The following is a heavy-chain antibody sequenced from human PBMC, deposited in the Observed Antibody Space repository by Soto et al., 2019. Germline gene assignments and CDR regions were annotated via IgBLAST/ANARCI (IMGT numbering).Heavy chain of an antibody. CDR1: GFTFSSYW. CDR2: INSDGSST. D-gene: IGHD4-4*01. V-gene: IGHV3-74*03. J-gene: IGHJ2*01. CDR3: ARAWLQLNWYFEL. Sequence: EVQLVESGGGLVQPGGSLRLSCAASGFTFSSYWMHWVRQAPGKGLVWVSRINSDGSSTTYADSVKGRFTISRDNAKNTLYLHMSSLRAADTAVYYCARAWLQLNWYFELWGRGTLVTVSS.